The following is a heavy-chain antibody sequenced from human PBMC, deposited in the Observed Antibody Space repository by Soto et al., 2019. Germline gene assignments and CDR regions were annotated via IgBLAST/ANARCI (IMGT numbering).Heavy chain of an antibody. J-gene: IGHJ6*02. Sequence: SETLSLTCTVSGGSISSYYWSWIRQPPGKGLEWIGYIYYSGSTNYNPSLKSRVTISVDTSKNQFSLKLSSVTAADTAVYYCARGSAAGTNIRKYYYYYGMDVWGQGTTVTVSS. CDR2: IYYSGST. D-gene: IGHD6-13*01. CDR1: GGSISSYY. CDR3: ARGSAAGTNIRKYYYYYGMDV. V-gene: IGHV4-59*12.